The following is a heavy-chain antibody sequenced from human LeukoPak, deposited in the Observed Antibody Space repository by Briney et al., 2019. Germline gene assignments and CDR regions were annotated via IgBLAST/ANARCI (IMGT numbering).Heavy chain of an antibody. D-gene: IGHD1-1*01. V-gene: IGHV4-34*01. CDR2: INHSGST. CDR1: GGSFSGYY. CDR3: ARGVIDWKTRYYYYMDV. J-gene: IGHJ6*03. Sequence: PSETLSLTCAVYGGSFSGYYWSWIRQPPGKGLEWIGEINHSGSTNYNPSLKSRVTISVDTSKNQFSLKLSSVTAADTAAYYCARGVIDWKTRYYYYMDVWGKGTTVTVSS.